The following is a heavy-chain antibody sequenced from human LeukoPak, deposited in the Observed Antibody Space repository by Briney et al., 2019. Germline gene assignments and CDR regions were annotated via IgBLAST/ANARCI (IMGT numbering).Heavy chain of an antibody. J-gene: IGHJ3*02. Sequence: GGSLRLSCAASGFPFRSYGMQWVPQAPGKGVVWVAFLRYDGSNKYYADSVKGRFTISRDKSTNKLYLQMNSLRAEDTAVYYCAKDQAIVATRDAFDIWGQGTMATVSS. CDR3: AKDQAIVATRDAFDI. CDR2: LRYDGSNK. V-gene: IGHV3-30*02. CDR1: GFPFRSYG. D-gene: IGHD5-12*01.